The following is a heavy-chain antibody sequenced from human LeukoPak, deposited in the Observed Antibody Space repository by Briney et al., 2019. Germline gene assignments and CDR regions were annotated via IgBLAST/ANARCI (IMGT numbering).Heavy chain of an antibody. CDR3: ASIIPAAGLLYFVH. Sequence: SETLSLTCAVYGESFSGYYWTWIRQPPGKGLEWIGEINDSGSTNNNPSLKSRVTLSVDTSKNQFSLKMRSVTAADTAVYYCASIIPAAGLLYFVHWGQGTLVTVSS. CDR1: GESFSGYY. V-gene: IGHV4-34*01. D-gene: IGHD6-13*01. CDR2: INDSGST. J-gene: IGHJ4*02.